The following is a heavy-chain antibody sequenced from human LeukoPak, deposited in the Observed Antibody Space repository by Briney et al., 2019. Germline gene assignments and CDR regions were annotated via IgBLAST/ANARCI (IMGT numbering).Heavy chain of an antibody. CDR1: GGSISSYY. CDR2: IYYSGST. D-gene: IGHD3-3*01. CDR3: ARSLEVTIFGVVTKYGMDV. Sequence: SETLSLTCTVSGGSISSYYWSWIRQPPGKGLEWIGYIYYSGSTNYNPSLKSRVTISVDTSKNQFSLKLSSVTAADTAVYYCARSLEVTIFGVVTKYGMDVWGQGTTVTVSS. V-gene: IGHV4-59*01. J-gene: IGHJ6*02.